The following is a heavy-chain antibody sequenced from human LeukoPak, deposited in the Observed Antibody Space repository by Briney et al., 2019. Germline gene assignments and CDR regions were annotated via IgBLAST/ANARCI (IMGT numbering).Heavy chain of an antibody. CDR3: AKDGSGRGFDY. Sequence: PGGSLRLSCAASGFTFDDYAIHWVRQAPGKGLEWVSGISWNSGSIGYADSVKGRFTISRDNAKNSLYLQMNSLRAEDMALYYCAKDGSGRGFDYWGQGTLVTVSS. D-gene: IGHD6-19*01. J-gene: IGHJ4*02. CDR1: GFTFDDYA. V-gene: IGHV3-9*03. CDR2: ISWNSGSI.